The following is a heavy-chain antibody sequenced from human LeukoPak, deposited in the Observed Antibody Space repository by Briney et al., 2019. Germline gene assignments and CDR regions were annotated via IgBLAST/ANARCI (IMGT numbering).Heavy chain of an antibody. D-gene: IGHD5-24*01. J-gene: IGHJ4*02. Sequence: PSETLSLTCAVYGGSFSGYYWSWIRQPPGKGLEWIGEINHSGSTNYNLSLKSRVTISVDTSKNQFSLKLSSVTAADTAVYYCARGGDGYRNFDYWGQGTLVTVSS. CDR3: ARGGDGYRNFDY. CDR1: GGSFSGYY. CDR2: INHSGST. V-gene: IGHV4-34*01.